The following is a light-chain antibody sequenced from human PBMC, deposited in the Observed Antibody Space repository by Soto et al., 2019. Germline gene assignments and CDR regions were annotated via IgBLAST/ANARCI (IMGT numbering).Light chain of an antibody. CDR3: SSYTSSSTLYV. J-gene: IGLJ1*01. V-gene: IGLV2-14*01. CDR1: SSDVGGYNY. Sequence: QSVLTQPASVSGSPGQSITISRTGTSSDVGGYNYVSWYQQHPGKAPKLMIYEVSNRPSGVSNRVSGSKSGNTASLTISGLQAEDEADYYCSSYTSSSTLYVFGTGTKVTVL. CDR2: EVS.